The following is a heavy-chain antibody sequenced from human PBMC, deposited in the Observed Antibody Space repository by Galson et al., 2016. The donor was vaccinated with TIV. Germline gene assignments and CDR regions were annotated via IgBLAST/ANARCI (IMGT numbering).Heavy chain of an antibody. J-gene: IGHJ4*02. D-gene: IGHD3-22*01. CDR1: GLTVSTNY. CDR3: ARSYDSSGNRGRFDH. Sequence: SLRLSCAASGLTVSTNYMSWVRQAPGKGLEWVSILYSDGSAYYADSVKGRFTISRDNFKNTVYLQLNSLRAEDTAVYYCARSYDSSGNRGRFDHWGQGTLVTVSS. V-gene: IGHV3-53*01. CDR2: LYSDGSA.